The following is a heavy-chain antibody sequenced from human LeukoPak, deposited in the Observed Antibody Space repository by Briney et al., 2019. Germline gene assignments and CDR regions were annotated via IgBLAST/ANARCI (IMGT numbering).Heavy chain of an antibody. CDR2: ISGSGSSL. CDR1: GFTFSAYE. J-gene: IGHJ4*02. CDR3: VRDGRGYCGSTSCRPFDS. V-gene: IGHV3-48*03. D-gene: IGHD2-2*01. Sequence: SGGSLRLSCAASGFTFSAYEMNWVRQAPGKGLEPVSYISGSGSSLSYADSVRGRFTISRDNAKNSLFLQMNSLRVEDTAIYYCVRDGRGYCGSTSCRPFDSWGQGTLVTVSS.